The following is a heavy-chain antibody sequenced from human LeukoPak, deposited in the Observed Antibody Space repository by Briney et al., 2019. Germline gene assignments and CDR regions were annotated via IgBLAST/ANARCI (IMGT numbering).Heavy chain of an antibody. V-gene: IGHV3-30*03. Sequence: GGSLRLSCAASGFTFSSYGMHWVRQAPGKGLEWVTVISFDGSNKYYADSVKGRFTISRDNSKNTLYLQMNSLRAEDTAVYYCAREELGSSLGFDPWGQGTLVTVSS. D-gene: IGHD3-16*01. CDR1: GFTFSSYG. J-gene: IGHJ5*02. CDR3: AREELGSSLGFDP. CDR2: ISFDGSNK.